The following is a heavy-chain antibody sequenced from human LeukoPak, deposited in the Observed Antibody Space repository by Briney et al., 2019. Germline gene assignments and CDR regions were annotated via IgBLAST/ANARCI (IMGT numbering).Heavy chain of an antibody. J-gene: IGHJ4*02. CDR3: AKILRGYNYGGFDF. V-gene: IGHV3-23*01. CDR2: ISGSGTSA. Sequence: GGSLTLSCSASGFTFSSAMSWVRQAPGKGLEWVSTISGSGTSAYYADSVKGRFDISRDNSKNTLFLQMNSLRAEDTAVYYCAKILRGYNYGGFDFWGPGTLVTVSS. CDR1: GFTFSSA. D-gene: IGHD5-18*01.